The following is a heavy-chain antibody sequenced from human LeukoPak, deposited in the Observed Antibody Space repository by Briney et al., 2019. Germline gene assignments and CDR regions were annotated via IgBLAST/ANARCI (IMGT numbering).Heavy chain of an antibody. D-gene: IGHD6-13*01. CDR1: GGSINGYY. CDR3: ARDRSSSYTRDWFDP. Sequence: SETLSLTCTVSGGSINGYYWSWIRQPAGKGLEWIGRIYNSESINYNPSLKSRVTMSIDTSKSQFSLKLNSVTAADTAVYYCARDRSSSYTRDWFDPWGQGVLVTVSS. CDR2: IYNSESI. J-gene: IGHJ5*02. V-gene: IGHV4-4*07.